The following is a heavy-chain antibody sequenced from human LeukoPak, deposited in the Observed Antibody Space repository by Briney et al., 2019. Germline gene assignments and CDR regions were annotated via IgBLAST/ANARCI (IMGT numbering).Heavy chain of an antibody. CDR1: GGSISSYY. V-gene: IGHV4-38-2*02. CDR2: IYHSGST. Sequence: SETLSLTCTVSGGSISSYYWSRIRQPPGKGLEWIGSIYHSGSTYYNPSLKSRVTISVDTSKNQFSLKLSSVAAADTAVYYCAREGDSNSVGWFDPWGQGTLVTVSS. CDR3: AREGDSNSVGWFDP. D-gene: IGHD6-13*01. J-gene: IGHJ5*02.